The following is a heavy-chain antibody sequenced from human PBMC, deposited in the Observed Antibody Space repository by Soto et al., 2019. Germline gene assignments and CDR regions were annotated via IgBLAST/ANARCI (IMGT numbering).Heavy chain of an antibody. Sequence: EVQLLESWGDLIQPGGSLRLSCAASGFTFSSYWMHWVRQVPGKGLVWVSRINTDGSATNYADSVKGRFTVSRDNAKNTQYLQMNSLRAEDTAVYYCARDGEGYWGQGTLVTVSS. J-gene: IGHJ4*02. V-gene: IGHV3-74*01. CDR2: INTDGSAT. CDR1: GFTFSSYW. D-gene: IGHD2-21*01. CDR3: ARDGEGY.